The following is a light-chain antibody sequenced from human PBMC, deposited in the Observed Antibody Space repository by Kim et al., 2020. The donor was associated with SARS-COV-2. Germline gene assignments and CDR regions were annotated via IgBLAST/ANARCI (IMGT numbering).Light chain of an antibody. CDR3: QQYSDWPPTYT. CDR1: QSISSN. J-gene: IGKJ2*01. CDR2: RAS. V-gene: IGKV3-15*01. Sequence: SPGGSVTLSCSASQSISSNFAAYQPLRGQAPGILIYRASTSATGVPTRFTGSGCGTEFTLTISSLQSKDVAVYYCQQYSDWPPTYTFGQWTKLGI.